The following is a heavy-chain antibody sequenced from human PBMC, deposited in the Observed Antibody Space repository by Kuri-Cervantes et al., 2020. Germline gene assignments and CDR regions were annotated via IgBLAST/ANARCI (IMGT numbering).Heavy chain of an antibody. CDR3: ARGRIAAAGTRWFDP. Sequence: SETLSLTCTVSGVSISNYDWSWIRQPPGKGLEWIGYISHRGSANYNPSLKSRVTISVDTSKNQFSLKLSSVTAADTAVYYCARGRIAAAGTRWFDPWGQGTLVTVSS. J-gene: IGHJ5*02. D-gene: IGHD6-13*01. V-gene: IGHV4-59*12. CDR1: GVSISNYD. CDR2: ISHRGSA.